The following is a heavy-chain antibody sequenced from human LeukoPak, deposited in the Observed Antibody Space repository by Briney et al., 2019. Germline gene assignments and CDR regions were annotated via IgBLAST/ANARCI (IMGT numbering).Heavy chain of an antibody. CDR2: VSHSVNP. CDR3: ARTLRFLKWLGFDY. J-gene: IGHJ4*02. V-gene: IGHV4-59*02. CDR1: GGSVSRYF. Sequence: SETLSLTCTVSGGSVSRYFWSWIRQPPGKGLEWIAHVSHSVNPNYNPSLKSRVTISLDTSKNQFSLKLSSVTAADTAVYYCARTLRFLKWLGFDYWGQGTLVTASS. D-gene: IGHD3-3*01.